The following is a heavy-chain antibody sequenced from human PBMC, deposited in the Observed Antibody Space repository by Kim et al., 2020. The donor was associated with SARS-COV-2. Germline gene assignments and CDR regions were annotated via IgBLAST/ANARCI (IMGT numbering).Heavy chain of an antibody. J-gene: IGHJ4*02. V-gene: IGHV1-3*01. CDR3: LGGYYFDY. Sequence: GDGNTIMSQEFQGRVTFTTDTSASTAYMELSSLRSEDSAVYYCLGGYYFDYWGQGTLVTVSS. CDR2: GDGNT. D-gene: IGHD2-15*01.